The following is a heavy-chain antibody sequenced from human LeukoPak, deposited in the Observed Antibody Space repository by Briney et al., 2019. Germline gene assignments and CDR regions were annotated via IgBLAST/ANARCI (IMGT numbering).Heavy chain of an antibody. J-gene: IGHJ3*02. CDR3: ARGMYYDSSGYCFPGAFNI. CDR2: IYYSGST. CDR1: GGSISSGGYY. Sequence: SETLSLTCIVSGGSISSGGYYWSWIRQHPGKGLEWIGYIYYSGSTYYNPSLKSRVTISVDTSKNQFSLKLSSVTAADTAVYYCARGMYYDSSGYCFPGAFNIWGQGTMVTVSS. D-gene: IGHD3-22*01. V-gene: IGHV4-31*03.